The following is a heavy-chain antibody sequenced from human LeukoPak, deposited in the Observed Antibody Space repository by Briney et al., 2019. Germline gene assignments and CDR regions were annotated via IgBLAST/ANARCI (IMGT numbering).Heavy chain of an antibody. CDR2: ISSGSSTI. D-gene: IGHD3-3*01. V-gene: IGHV3-48*04. Sequence: PGGSLRLSCAASGFTFSSYSMNWVRQAPGKGLEWVSYISSGSSTIYCADSVKGRFTISRDNAKNSLYLQMNSLRAEDTAVYYCARGPSIRITIFGVVGDYWGQGTLVTVSS. J-gene: IGHJ4*02. CDR1: GFTFSSYS. CDR3: ARGPSIRITIFGVVGDY.